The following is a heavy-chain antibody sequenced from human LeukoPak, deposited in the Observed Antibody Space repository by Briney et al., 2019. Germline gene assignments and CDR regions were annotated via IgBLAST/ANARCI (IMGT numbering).Heavy chain of an antibody. J-gene: IGHJ4*02. CDR1: GGSFSGYY. V-gene: IGHV4-34*01. Sequence: SSETLSLTCAVYGGSFSGYYWSWIRQPPGKGLEWIGSIYYSGNTYYNASLKSRVTISVDTSKNQFSLKLTSVTAADTAVYYCARQRRHVDSSGHDYDYWGQGTLVTVSS. CDR3: ARQRRHVDSSGHDYDY. CDR2: IYYSGNT. D-gene: IGHD3-22*01.